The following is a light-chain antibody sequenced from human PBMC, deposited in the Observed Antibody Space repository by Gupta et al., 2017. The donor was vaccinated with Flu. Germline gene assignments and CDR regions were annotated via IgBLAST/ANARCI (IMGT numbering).Light chain of an antibody. CDR2: DAS. CDR1: QSVSSY. J-gene: IGKJ3*01. CDR3: QQRSNWPGFT. V-gene: IGKV3-11*01. Sequence: ATLSLSPGERATLSCRASQSVSSYLAWYQQKPGQAPRLLIYDASNRATGIPARFSGSGYGTDFTLTISSREPEDFAVYYCQQRSNWPGFTFGPGTKVDIK.